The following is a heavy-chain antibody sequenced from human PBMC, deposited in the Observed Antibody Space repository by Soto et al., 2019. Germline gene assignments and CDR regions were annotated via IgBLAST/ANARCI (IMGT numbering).Heavy chain of an antibody. V-gene: IGHV1-18*01. CDR3: AREGEFDPAHLFDY. CDR1: GYTFTSYG. J-gene: IGHJ4*02. Sequence: SVKVSCKASGYTFTSYGISWVRQAPGQGLEWMGWISAYNGTTNYAQKLQGRVTMTTDTSTSTAYMELRSLRSDDTAVYYCAREGEFDPAHLFDYWGQGTLVTVSS. CDR2: ISAYNGTT. D-gene: IGHD5-18*01.